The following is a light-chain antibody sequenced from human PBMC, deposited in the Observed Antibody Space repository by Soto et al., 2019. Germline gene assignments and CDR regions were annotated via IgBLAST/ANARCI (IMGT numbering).Light chain of an antibody. V-gene: IGKV1-5*03. Sequence: DIQMTQSPSTLSASVGDRVTITCRASQTISSWLAWYQQKPGKAPKLLIYKASSLESGVPSRFSGSGSGTEFTLTISSLQPDDFATYYCQQYHSYPWTFGQGTKVDI. CDR3: QQYHSYPWT. CDR2: KAS. CDR1: QTISSW. J-gene: IGKJ1*01.